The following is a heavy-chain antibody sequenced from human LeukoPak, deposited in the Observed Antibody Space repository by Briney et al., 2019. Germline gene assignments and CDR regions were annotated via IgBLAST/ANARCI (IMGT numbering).Heavy chain of an antibody. Sequence: NPSETLSLTCTVSGGSISSYYWSWIRQPAGKGLEWIGRIYTSGSTNYNPSLKSRVTISVDTSKNQFSLKLSSVTAADTAVYYCARLTYDSSGLGENWFDPWGQGTLVTVSS. CDR3: ARLTYDSSGLGENWFDP. J-gene: IGHJ5*02. V-gene: IGHV4-4*07. CDR2: IYTSGST. CDR1: GGSISSYY. D-gene: IGHD3-22*01.